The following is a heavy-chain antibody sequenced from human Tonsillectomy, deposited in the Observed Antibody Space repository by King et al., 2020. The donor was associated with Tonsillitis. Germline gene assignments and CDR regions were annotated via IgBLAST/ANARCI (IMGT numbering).Heavy chain of an antibody. CDR3: AKVPGEYCSSSTCYLDY. CDR2: ISGSGGST. D-gene: IGHD2-2*01. J-gene: IGHJ4*02. Sequence: QLVQSGGGLVQPGGSLRLSCAASGFTFSSYAMSWVRQAPGKGLEWVSIISGSGGSTYYAESVKGRFTISRDNSKNTLDLQMNSLRAEDTAVYYCAKVPGEYCSSSTCYLDYWGQGTLVTVSS. V-gene: IGHV3-23*04. CDR1: GFTFSSYA.